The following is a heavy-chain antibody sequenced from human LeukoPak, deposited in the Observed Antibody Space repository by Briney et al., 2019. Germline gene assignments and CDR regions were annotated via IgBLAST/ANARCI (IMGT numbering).Heavy chain of an antibody. V-gene: IGHV4-4*02. CDR3: SRESGPYCPFGH. CDR1: GGSITTTNF. J-gene: IGHJ5*02. D-gene: IGHD1-26*01. Sequence: SETLSLTCGVPGGSITTTNFWTWVRQPPGGGLEWIGEISLRGRTQYNPSLKSRVNISIDESENHLYLSLASVTAADTAVYYCSRESGPYCPFGHWGQGTLVAVTS. CDR2: ISLRGRT.